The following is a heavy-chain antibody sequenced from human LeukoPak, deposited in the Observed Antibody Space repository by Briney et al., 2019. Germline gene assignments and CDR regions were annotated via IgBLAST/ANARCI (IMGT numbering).Heavy chain of an antibody. D-gene: IGHD2-2*01. CDR2: INPNDGDT. V-gene: IGHV1-2*02. J-gene: IGHJ4*02. CDR3: ARANFLYCSSSTCLFDY. CDR1: GYTFTVYY. Sequence: ASVKVSCKASGYTFTVYYMHWVRQAPGQGFEWMGWINPNDGDTNYAQKFQGRVTMTRDTSISTAHMEVSRLRSDDTAVYYCARANFLYCSSSTCLFDYWGQGTLVTVSS.